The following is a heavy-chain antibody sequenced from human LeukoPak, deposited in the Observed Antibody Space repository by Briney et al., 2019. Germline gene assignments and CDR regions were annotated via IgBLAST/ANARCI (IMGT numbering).Heavy chain of an antibody. Sequence: PGGSLRLSCAASGFTFSSYGMHWVRQAPGKGLEWVSFIRYDGGNKYYADSVKGRFTISRDNSKNTLYLQMNSLRGEDTAVYYCAKRAGATTIDYWGQGTPVTVSS. CDR3: AKRAGATTIDY. V-gene: IGHV3-30*02. J-gene: IGHJ4*02. D-gene: IGHD1-26*01. CDR2: IRYDGGNK. CDR1: GFTFSSYG.